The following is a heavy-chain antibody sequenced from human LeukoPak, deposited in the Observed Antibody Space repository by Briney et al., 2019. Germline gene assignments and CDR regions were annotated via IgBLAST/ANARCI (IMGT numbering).Heavy chain of an antibody. D-gene: IGHD6-19*01. CDR3: ARGGAVAGNLKNYYYYGMDV. CDR1: GGSISSGGYS. CDR2: IYHSGST. Sequence: SQTLSLTCAVSGGSISSGGYSWSWIRQPPGKGLEWIGYIYHSGSTYYNPSLKSRVTISVDRSKNQFSLKLSSVTAADTAVYYCARGGAVAGNLKNYYYYGMDVWGQGTTVTVSS. J-gene: IGHJ6*02. V-gene: IGHV4-30-2*01.